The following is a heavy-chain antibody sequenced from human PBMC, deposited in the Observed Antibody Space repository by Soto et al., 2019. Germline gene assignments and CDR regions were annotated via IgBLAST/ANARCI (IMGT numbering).Heavy chain of an antibody. CDR2: ISPSLGTA. D-gene: IGHD2-15*01. CDR3: ARDPCSGGSCHTSGGYYYGMDV. CDR1: GGTVRRYA. V-gene: IGHV1-69*13. J-gene: IGHJ6*02. Sequence: SVKVSCKASGGTVRRYAVRWVRQGPGQGLEWMGGISPSLGTANYAQKFQGRVTITADESTSRAYMELSSLRSEDTAVYYCARDPCSGGSCHTSGGYYYGMDVWGQGTTVTVSS.